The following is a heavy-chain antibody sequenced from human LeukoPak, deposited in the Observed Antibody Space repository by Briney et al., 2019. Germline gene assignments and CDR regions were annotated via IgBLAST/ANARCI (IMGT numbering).Heavy chain of an antibody. CDR3: ARDGGGRYSSSSGSYYYYYYYMDV. D-gene: IGHD6-6*01. J-gene: IGHJ6*03. Sequence: GGSLRLSCAASGFTFSSYWMHWVRQAPGKGLVWVSRINTDGSSTSYADSVKGRFTISRDNAKNTLYLQMNSLRAEDTAVYYCARDGGGRYSSSSGSYYYYYYYMDVWGKGTTVTVSS. V-gene: IGHV3-74*01. CDR1: GFTFSSYW. CDR2: INTDGSST.